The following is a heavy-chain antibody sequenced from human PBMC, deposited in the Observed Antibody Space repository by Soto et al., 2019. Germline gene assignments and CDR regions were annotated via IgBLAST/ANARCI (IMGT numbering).Heavy chain of an antibody. CDR2: LFWNGGK. Sequence: QITLKESGPSLVKPTQTLTLTCTFSGFSLSTSGVGVGWIRQPPGKALEWLALLFWNGGKPHSPSLKNTLTSAKATSKRQVLLIMTSMDPVDSATYYCANAYSQPGALAEYFQHWGQGTLVTVSS. V-gene: IGHV2-5*01. CDR3: ANAYSQPGALAEYFQH. CDR1: GFSLSTSGVG. J-gene: IGHJ1*01. D-gene: IGHD2-8*02.